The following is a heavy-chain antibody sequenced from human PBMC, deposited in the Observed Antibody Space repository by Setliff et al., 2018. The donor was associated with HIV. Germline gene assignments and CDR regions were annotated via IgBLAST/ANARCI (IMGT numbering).Heavy chain of an antibody. CDR2: INHSGST. Sequence: SETLSLTCTVPGGSINDQYFSWIRQPPGKGLEWIGEINHSGSTNYNPSLKSRVTISVDTSKNQFSLKLSSVTAADTAVFYCARLTTTYYYDSSAYYHPVWGQGTLVTV. CDR3: ARLTTTYYYDSSAYYHPV. D-gene: IGHD3-22*01. CDR1: GGSINDQY. V-gene: IGHV4-34*01. J-gene: IGHJ4*02.